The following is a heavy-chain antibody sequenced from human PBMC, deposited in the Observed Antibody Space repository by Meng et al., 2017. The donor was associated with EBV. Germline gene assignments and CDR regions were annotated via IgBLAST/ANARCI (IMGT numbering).Heavy chain of an antibody. Sequence: QVQLVQSGAEFRKPGSSVKVSCKASGGTFSSYAISWVRQAPGQGLEWMGGIIPIFGTANYAQKFQGRVTITADESTSTAYMELSNLRSEDTAVYYCARGYRGSSWYLGYWGQGTLVTVSS. CDR1: GGTFSSYA. CDR3: ARGYRGSSWYLGY. V-gene: IGHV1-69*01. D-gene: IGHD6-13*01. J-gene: IGHJ4*02. CDR2: IIPIFGTA.